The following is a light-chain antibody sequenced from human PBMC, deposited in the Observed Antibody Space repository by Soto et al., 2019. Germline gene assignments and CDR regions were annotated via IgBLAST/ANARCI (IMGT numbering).Light chain of an antibody. CDR2: GAS. J-gene: IGKJ4*01. CDR1: QGMSHY. Sequence: DIQITQSPSAMSASVGDRVTITCRASQGMSHYLAWFQQRPGQVPKRLIYGASTLNSGVTYRFSGSGSGTEVTLTISSLQPEEFATYYCLQHNTEPLSLGGGTKV. CDR3: LQHNTEPLS. V-gene: IGKV1-17*03.